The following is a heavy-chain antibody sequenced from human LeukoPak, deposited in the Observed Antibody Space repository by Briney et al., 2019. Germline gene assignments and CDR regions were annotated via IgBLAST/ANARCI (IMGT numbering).Heavy chain of an antibody. CDR2: IIPIFGTA. J-gene: IGHJ6*03. CDR3: ARSRYCSSTSCYDDHYYYMDV. V-gene: IGHV1-69*13. CDR1: GYTLTELS. D-gene: IGHD2-2*01. Sequence: SVKVSCKVSGYTLTELSMHWVRQAPGQGLEWMGGIIPIFGTANYAQKFQGRVTITADESTSTAYMELSSLRSEDTAVYYCARSRYCSSTSCYDDHYYYMDVWGKGTTVTVSS.